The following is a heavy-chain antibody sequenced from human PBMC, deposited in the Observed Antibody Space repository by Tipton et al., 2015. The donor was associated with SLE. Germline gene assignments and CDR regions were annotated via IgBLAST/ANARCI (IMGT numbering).Heavy chain of an antibody. J-gene: IGHJ2*01. CDR2: FHHSGAT. CDR1: GGSFSGYY. CDR3: ARRGDWWYFDL. V-gene: IGHV4-34*01. D-gene: IGHD3-16*01. Sequence: LRLSCAVYGGSFSGYYWGWIRQSPGKGLEWIASFHHSGATYYNPSLKNRATISIDTSKSHLSLTVTSMTAADTAMYFCARRGDWWYFDLWGRGTLVTVSS.